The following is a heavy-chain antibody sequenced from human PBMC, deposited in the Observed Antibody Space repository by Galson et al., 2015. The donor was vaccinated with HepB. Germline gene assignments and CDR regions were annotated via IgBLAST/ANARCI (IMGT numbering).Heavy chain of an antibody. CDR2: ISFDGSYK. D-gene: IGHD6-13*01. Sequence: SLRLSCAASGFTFTNYGMHWVRQAPGKGLEWVALISFDGSYKYYADSVKGRFTISRDNSNNTVYLQMNSLRAEDTAVYYCAKDKWGGQQFFDYWGQGTLVTVSS. CDR1: GFTFTNYG. J-gene: IGHJ4*02. V-gene: IGHV3-30*18. CDR3: AKDKWGGQQFFDY.